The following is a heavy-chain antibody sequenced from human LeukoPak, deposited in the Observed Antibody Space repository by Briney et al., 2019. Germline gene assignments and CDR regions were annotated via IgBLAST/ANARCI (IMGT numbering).Heavy chain of an antibody. CDR1: GYTFTSYG. CDR3: ARDSVPAGKLLNYYYYYMDV. V-gene: IGHV1-18*01. D-gene: IGHD2-15*01. J-gene: IGHJ6*03. Sequence: EASVKVSCKASGYTFTSYGISWVRQAPGQGLEWMGWIRAYNGNTNYAQKLQGRVTMTTDTSTSTAYMELRSLRSDDTAVYYCARDSVPAGKLLNYYYYYMDVWGKGTTVTVSS. CDR2: IRAYNGNT.